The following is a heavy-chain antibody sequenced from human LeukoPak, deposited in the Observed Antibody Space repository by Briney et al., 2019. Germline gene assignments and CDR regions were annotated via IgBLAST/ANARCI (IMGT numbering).Heavy chain of an antibody. J-gene: IGHJ1*01. CDR1: GFTFSDYY. V-gene: IGHV3-11*01. CDR2: ISNSGSTI. D-gene: IGHD6-13*01. Sequence: GGSLRLSCAASGFTFSDYYMSWIRQAPGKGLEWVSYISNSGSTIYYADSVKGRFTISRDNAKNRLYLQMNSLRAEDTAVYYCARGIAAAGTEYFQHWGQGTLVTVSS. CDR3: ARGIAAAGTEYFQH.